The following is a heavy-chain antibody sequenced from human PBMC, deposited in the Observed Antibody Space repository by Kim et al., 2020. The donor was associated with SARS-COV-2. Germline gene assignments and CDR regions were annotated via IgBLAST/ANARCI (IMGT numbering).Heavy chain of an antibody. V-gene: IGHV1-24*01. J-gene: IGHJ4*02. CDR2: ET. CDR3: ATGRTGIYGY. D-gene: IGHD1-20*01. Sequence: ETIYAQKCQGRVTMTEDTSTDTAYMELSSLRSEDTAVYYCATGRTGIYGYWGQGTLVTVSS.